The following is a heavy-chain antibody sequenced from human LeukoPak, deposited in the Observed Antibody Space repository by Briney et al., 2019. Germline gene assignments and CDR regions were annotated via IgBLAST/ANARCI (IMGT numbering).Heavy chain of an antibody. CDR1: GASLNGHY. CDR2: GSDVGGT. CDR3: AQNGQSGFSFDP. J-gene: IGHJ5*02. Sequence: SETLSLTCAVYGASLNGHYWSWLRQPPGKGLEWIGEGSDVGGTKYNPSLKSRVTISADTSKNQFSLKPSSVTAADTAVYYCAQNGQSGFSFDPWGQGTLVTVSS. V-gene: IGHV4-34*01. D-gene: IGHD2-8*01.